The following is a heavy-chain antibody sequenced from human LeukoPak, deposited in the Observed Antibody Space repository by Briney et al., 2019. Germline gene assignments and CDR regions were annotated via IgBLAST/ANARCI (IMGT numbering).Heavy chain of an antibody. D-gene: IGHD2-2*01. CDR3: AGGGYQPLWPLFY. V-gene: IGHV4-59*01. Sequence: PSETLSLTCTVSGGSISSYYWSWIQQPPGKGLEWIGYIYYSGSTNYNPSLKSRVTISVDTSKNQFSLKLSSVTAADTAVYYCAGGGYQPLWPLFYWGQGTLVTVSS. CDR1: GGSISSYY. J-gene: IGHJ4*02. CDR2: IYYSGST.